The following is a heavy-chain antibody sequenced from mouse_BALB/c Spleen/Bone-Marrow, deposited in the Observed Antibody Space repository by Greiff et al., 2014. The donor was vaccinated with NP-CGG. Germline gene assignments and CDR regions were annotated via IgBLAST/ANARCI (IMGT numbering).Heavy chain of an antibody. CDR2: IYPGDGDT. Sequence: QVQLQQPGAELARPGASVKLSCKASGYTFTSYWMQWVKQRPGQGLEWIGAIYPGDGDTRYTQKFKGKATLTADKSSSTAYMQLSSLASEDSAVYYCARRDYCIRENYYAMDYWGQGTSVTISS. D-gene: IGHD2-13*01. V-gene: IGHV1-87*01. CDR1: GYTFTSYW. CDR3: ARRDYCIRENYYAMDY. J-gene: IGHJ4*01.